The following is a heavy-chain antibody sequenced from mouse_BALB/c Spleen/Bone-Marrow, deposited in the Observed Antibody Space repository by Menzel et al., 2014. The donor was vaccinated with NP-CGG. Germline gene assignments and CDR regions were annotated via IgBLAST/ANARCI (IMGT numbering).Heavy chain of an antibody. Sequence: LQESGAELAKPGASVKMSCKASGYTFTSYWMHWVKQRPGQGLEWIGYINPTSGYTEYNQKFKDKATLTAGKSSSTAYMQLGSLTSEDSAVYYCATGYYAMDSWGQGSSVTVSS. CDR2: INPTSGYT. J-gene: IGHJ4*01. CDR3: ATGYYAMDS. CDR1: GYTFTSYW. V-gene: IGHV1-7*01.